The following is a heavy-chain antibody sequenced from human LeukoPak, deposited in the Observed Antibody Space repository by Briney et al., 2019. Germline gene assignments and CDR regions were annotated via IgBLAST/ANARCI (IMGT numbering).Heavy chain of an antibody. J-gene: IGHJ4*02. D-gene: IGHD1-26*01. Sequence: PGGSLRLSCAASGFTFDDYAMHWVRQAPGKGLEWVSAISGSGGSTYYADSVKGRFTISRDNSKNTLYLQMNSLRAEDTAVYYCARYSGSSSTFDYWGQGTLVTVSS. CDR1: GFTFDDYA. CDR3: ARYSGSSSTFDY. V-gene: IGHV3-23*01. CDR2: ISGSGGST.